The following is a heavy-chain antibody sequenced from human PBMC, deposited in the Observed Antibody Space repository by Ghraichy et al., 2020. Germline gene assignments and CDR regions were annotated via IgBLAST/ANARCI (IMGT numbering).Heavy chain of an antibody. CDR3: ARCTGGSCSHFDS. CDR2: IYYTGST. V-gene: IGHV4-59*01. Sequence: SETLPLMCTVSGGSISHYYWSWIRQPPGKRLECLGYIYYTGSTNYNPSLNGRVTISVDTSKNQFSLKLTSVTAAGTAVYYCARCTGGSCSHFDSWGQGTLVTVSS. J-gene: IGHJ4*02. D-gene: IGHD2-8*02. CDR1: GGSISHYY.